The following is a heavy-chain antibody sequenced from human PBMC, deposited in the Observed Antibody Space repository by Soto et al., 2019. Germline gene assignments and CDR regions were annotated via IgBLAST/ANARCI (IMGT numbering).Heavy chain of an antibody. J-gene: IGHJ5*02. CDR3: ARGSPAARDHNWFDP. V-gene: IGHV4-34*01. D-gene: IGHD2-2*01. CDR1: GGSFSGYY. CDR2: INHSGST. Sequence: AETLSLTCAVYGGSFSGYYWSWIRQPPGKGLEWIGEINHSGSTNYNPSLKSRVTISVDTSKNQFSLKLSSVTAADTAVYYCARGSPAARDHNWFDPWGQGTLVTVSS.